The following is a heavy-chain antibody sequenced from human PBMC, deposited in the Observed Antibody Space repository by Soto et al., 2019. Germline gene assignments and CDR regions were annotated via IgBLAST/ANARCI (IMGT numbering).Heavy chain of an antibody. J-gene: IGHJ5*02. D-gene: IGHD2-2*01. CDR2: ISAYNGIT. V-gene: IGHV1-18*01. CDR3: ARGHSNTGSCYVEGGWFDP. CDR1: GYTFTSYG. Sequence: QVQLVQSGAEVKMPGASVKVSCKASGYTFTSYGINWVRQAPGQGLEWIAWISAYNGITKYAQKFQGRVTMTTDTSTSTAYMELRSLRSDDTAVYYCARGHSNTGSCYVEGGWFDPWGQGTLVTVSS.